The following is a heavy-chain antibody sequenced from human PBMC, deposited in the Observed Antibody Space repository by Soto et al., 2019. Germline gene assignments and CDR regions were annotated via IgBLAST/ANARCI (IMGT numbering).Heavy chain of an antibody. CDR2: ISSSGSTI. CDR1: GFTFSDYY. Sequence: GGSLRLSCAASGFTFSDYYMSWIRQAPGKGLEWVSYISSSGSTIYYADSVKGRFTISRDNAKNSLYLQMNSLRAEDTAVYYCARSEYDYIWGSYLHFDYWGQGTLVTVSS. V-gene: IGHV3-11*01. D-gene: IGHD3-16*02. J-gene: IGHJ4*02. CDR3: ARSEYDYIWGSYLHFDY.